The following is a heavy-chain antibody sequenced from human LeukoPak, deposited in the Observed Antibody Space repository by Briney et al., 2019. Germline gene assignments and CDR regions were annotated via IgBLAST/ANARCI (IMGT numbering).Heavy chain of an antibody. CDR3: ARGIVGDWSEDH. Sequence: ASVKVSCKTSGYSFTSYGISWVRQAPGQGLEWVGWVSTYNDNTNYAQKLQGRVTMTMDTSTSTAYMELRSLRSDDTAVYYCARGIVGDWSEDHWGQGTLVIVSS. J-gene: IGHJ4*02. CDR1: GYSFTSYG. V-gene: IGHV1-18*01. CDR2: VSTYNDNT. D-gene: IGHD1-26*01.